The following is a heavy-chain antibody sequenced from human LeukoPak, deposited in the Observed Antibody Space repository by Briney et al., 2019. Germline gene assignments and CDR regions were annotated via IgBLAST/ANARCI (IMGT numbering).Heavy chain of an antibody. J-gene: IGHJ6*03. CDR2: IHYSGST. CDR1: GGSISNYY. D-gene: IGHD4-11*01. V-gene: IGHV4-59*01. CDR3: ARPRLADYSNYYLYYYYMDV. Sequence: PSETLSLTCTVSGGSISNYYWSWIRQPPGKGLEWIGYIHYSGSTNNNPSLKSRVTISVDTSRNQFSLRLSSVTAADTAVYYCARPRLADYSNYYLYYYYMDVWGKGTTVTVSS.